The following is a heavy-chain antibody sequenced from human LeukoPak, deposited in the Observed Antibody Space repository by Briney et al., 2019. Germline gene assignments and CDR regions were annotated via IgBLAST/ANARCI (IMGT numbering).Heavy chain of an antibody. CDR3: ARGWEDTTMDY. CDR2: INHPGSDT. CDR1: GFIFHNFC. V-gene: IGHV3-7*05. D-gene: IGHD5-18*01. Sequence: GGSLRLSCAASGFIFHNFCMNWVRQAPGKGLEWVASINHPGSDTYYVDSVKGRFTISRDNAKSSLFLQMDSLRAEDTAVYFCARGWEDTTMDYWGQGALVTVSS. J-gene: IGHJ4*01.